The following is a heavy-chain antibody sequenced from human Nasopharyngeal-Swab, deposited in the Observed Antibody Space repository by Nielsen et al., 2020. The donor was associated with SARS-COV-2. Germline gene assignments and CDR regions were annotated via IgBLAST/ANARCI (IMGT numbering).Heavy chain of an antibody. CDR3: AKDIRGYYDFSP. D-gene: IGHD3-3*01. CDR1: GFTFSSYA. V-gene: IGHV3-23*01. J-gene: IGHJ5*02. Sequence: GESLKISCAASGFTFSSYAMSWVRQAPGKGLEWVSAISGSGGSIYYADSVKGRFTISRDNAKNSLYLQMNSLRAEDTAVYYCAKDIRGYYDFSPWGLGTLVTVAS. CDR2: ISGSGGSI.